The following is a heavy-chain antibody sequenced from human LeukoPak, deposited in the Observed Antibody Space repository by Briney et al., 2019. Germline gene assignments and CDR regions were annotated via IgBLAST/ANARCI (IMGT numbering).Heavy chain of an antibody. CDR2: IYSSGGT. CDR1: GGSISSYY. D-gene: IGHD3-22*01. Sequence: SKTLSLTCSVSGGSISSYYWSWIRQPAGKGLEWIGRIYSSGGTNYNPSLKSRVTMSVDTSKNQFSLKLSSVTAADTAVYYCAREADSSGFKRQFDYWGQGTLVTVSS. CDR3: AREADSSGFKRQFDY. J-gene: IGHJ4*02. V-gene: IGHV4-4*07.